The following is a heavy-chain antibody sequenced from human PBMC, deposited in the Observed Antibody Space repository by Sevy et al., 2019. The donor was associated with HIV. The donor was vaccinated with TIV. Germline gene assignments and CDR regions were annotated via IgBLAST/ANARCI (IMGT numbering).Heavy chain of an antibody. J-gene: IGHJ5*02. V-gene: IGHV3-48*03. Sequence: GGSLRLSCTASGFTFSSYDMNWVRQAPGKGLEWVSKISSSGSSIYYADSVKGRFTISRDNAKNSLNLQMNSLRAEDTAVYYCTRNGGAFDNGFDPWDQGPLVTVSS. D-gene: IGHD2-8*01. CDR3: TRNGGAFDNGFDP. CDR2: ISSSGSSI. CDR1: GFTFSSYD.